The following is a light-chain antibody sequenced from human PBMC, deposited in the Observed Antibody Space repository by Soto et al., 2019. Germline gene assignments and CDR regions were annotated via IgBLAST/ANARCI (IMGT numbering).Light chain of an antibody. V-gene: IGKV3-15*01. CDR2: YAS. CDR3: QQYNNWPPIT. Sequence: EIMMTQSPATLSVSPGERATLSCRASQSVSNNLAWYQQKPGQAPRLLIYYASTRATGIPARFSGSGSGTEFTLTISSLQSADFALYYCQQYNNWPPITFGQGTRLEIK. J-gene: IGKJ5*01. CDR1: QSVSNN.